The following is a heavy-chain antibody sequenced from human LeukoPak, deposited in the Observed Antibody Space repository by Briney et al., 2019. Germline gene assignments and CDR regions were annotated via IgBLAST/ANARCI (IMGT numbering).Heavy chain of an antibody. D-gene: IGHD3-10*01. Sequence: QSGGSLRLSCAASGFTFSSYGMHWVRQAPGKGLEWVAVISYDGSNKYYADSVKGRFTISRDNSKNTLYLQMNSLRAEDTAVYYCAKIYGSGSYHNGDYWGQGTLVTVSS. CDR2: ISYDGSNK. CDR3: AKIYGSGSYHNGDY. CDR1: GFTFSSYG. V-gene: IGHV3-30*18. J-gene: IGHJ4*02.